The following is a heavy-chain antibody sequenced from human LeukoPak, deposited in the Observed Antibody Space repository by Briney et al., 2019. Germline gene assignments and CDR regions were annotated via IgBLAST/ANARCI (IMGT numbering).Heavy chain of an antibody. CDR2: IYSGGST. V-gene: IGHV3-53*01. CDR3: ARGPPYGGSSWNYYFDY. J-gene: IGHJ4*02. D-gene: IGHD6-13*01. CDR1: GFTVSSND. Sequence: GGSLRLSCAASGFTVSSNDMSWVRQAPGKGLEWVSVIYSGGSTYYADSVKGRFTISRDNSKNTLYLQMNSLRAEDTAVYYCARGPPYGGSSWNYYFDYWGQGTLVTVSS.